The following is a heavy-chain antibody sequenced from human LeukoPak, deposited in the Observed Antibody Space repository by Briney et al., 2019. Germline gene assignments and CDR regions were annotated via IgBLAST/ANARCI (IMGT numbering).Heavy chain of an antibody. J-gene: IGHJ3*01. CDR3: AREDAVSSDDAFDL. CDR1: DCSINTISDY. Sequence: SETLSLTCSFSDCSINTISDYWGWVRQPPGKGLEGIGSVYYTGSTYYNAPFKSLVTISIDTSKNQFSLSLSAVTAADTAMYYCAREDAVSSDDAFDLWGQGTMVTVSS. V-gene: IGHV4-39*07. CDR2: VYYTGST. D-gene: IGHD6-19*01.